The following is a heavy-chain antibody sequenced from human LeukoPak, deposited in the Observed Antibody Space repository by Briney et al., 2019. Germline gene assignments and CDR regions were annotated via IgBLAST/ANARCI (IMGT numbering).Heavy chain of an antibody. V-gene: IGHV3-48*04. Sequence: GESLRLSCAASGFTFKKYWMNWVRQAPGKGLEWVSYISSSGSTIYYADSVKGRFTISRDNAKNSLYLQMNSLKAEDTAVYYCAREVPAAIWGQGTLVTVSS. CDR1: GFTFKKYW. CDR2: ISSSGSTI. J-gene: IGHJ4*02. CDR3: AREVPAAI. D-gene: IGHD2-2*01.